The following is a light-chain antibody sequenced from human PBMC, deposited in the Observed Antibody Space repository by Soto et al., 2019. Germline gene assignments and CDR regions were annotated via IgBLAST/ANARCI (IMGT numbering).Light chain of an antibody. CDR3: QQSYSTPV. Sequence: MTQSPASLSVSPGERATLSCRASQSVSSYLAWYQQKPGQAPKLLIYGASSLQSGVPSRFSGSGSGTDFTLTISSLQPEDFATYYCQQSYSTPVFGQGTRLEIK. V-gene: IGKV1-39*01. CDR1: QSVSSY. J-gene: IGKJ5*01. CDR2: GAS.